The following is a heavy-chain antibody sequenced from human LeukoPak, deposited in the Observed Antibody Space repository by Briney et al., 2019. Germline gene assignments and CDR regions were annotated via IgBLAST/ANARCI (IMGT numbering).Heavy chain of an antibody. CDR1: GDSITKYY. Sequence: SETLSLTCAVSGDSITKYYWNWIRQPPGKGLEWIGYIHYTGSTNYNPSLKSRVTISVDTSKKQFSLKLSSVTAADTAVYYCAIETQWGGAFDIWGQGTMVTVSS. CDR2: IHYTGST. V-gene: IGHV4-59*08. D-gene: IGHD1-26*01. J-gene: IGHJ3*02. CDR3: AIETQWGGAFDI.